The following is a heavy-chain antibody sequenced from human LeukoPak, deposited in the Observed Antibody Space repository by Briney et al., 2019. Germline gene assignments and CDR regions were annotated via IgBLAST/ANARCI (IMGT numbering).Heavy chain of an antibody. V-gene: IGHV3-64*01. Sequence: PGGSLRLSCAASGFTFSMYAMHWVRQAPGKGLEYVSAISSDGGSTYYANSVKGRFTISRDNCKNTLYLQMGSLRAEDMAVYYCVNYGMDVWGQGTTVTVSS. CDR1: GFTFSMYA. CDR3: VNYGMDV. CDR2: ISSDGGST. J-gene: IGHJ6*02.